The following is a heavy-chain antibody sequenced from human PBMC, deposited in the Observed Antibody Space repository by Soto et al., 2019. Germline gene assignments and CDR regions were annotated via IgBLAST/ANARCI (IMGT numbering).Heavy chain of an antibody. J-gene: IGHJ4*02. D-gene: IGHD3-3*01. CDR1: GGTFSSYA. Sequence: SVKVSCKASGGTFSSYAISWVRQAPGQGLEWMGGIIPIFGTANYAQKFQGRVTITADESTSTAYMELSSLRSEDTAVYYCARCGGTDDFWTGYYGNSFLPVDYWGQGTLVTVSS. CDR2: IIPIFGTA. V-gene: IGHV1-69*13. CDR3: ARCGGTDDFWTGYYGNSFLPVDY.